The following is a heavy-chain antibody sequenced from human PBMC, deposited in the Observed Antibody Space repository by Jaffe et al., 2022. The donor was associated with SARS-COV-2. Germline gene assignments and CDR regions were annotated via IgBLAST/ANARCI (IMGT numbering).Heavy chain of an antibody. CDR2: INGNDGVT. CDR1: GYTFSNYY. J-gene: IGHJ6*02. V-gene: IGHV1-46*01. Sequence: QVQLVQSGAEVKKPGASVKVSCKASGYTFSNYYMHWVRQAPGQGLEWMGIINGNDGVTIYAQKFQGRVTMTRDTSTSTVYMELSSLRSDDTAVYYCARLTTQTTADLYGLDVWGQGTTVTVSS. D-gene: IGHD4-17*01. CDR3: ARLTTQTTADLYGLDV.